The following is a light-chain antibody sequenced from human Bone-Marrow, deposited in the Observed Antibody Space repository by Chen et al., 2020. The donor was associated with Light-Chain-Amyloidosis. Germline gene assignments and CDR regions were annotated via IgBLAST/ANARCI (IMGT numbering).Light chain of an antibody. V-gene: IGLV2-14*03. J-gene: IGLJ3*02. CDR1: SSDVGGYNY. Sequence: QSALTQPASVSASPGQSITIPCTETSSDVGGYNYVSWYQQHPGKAPKLMIYDVSNRPSGVSNRFSGSKSGNTASLTISGLQAEDEADYYCSSYTSSSTLVFGGGTKLTVL. CDR3: SSYTSSSTLV. CDR2: DVS.